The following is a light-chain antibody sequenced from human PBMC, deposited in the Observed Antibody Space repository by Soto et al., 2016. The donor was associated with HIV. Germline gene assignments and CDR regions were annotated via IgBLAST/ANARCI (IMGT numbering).Light chain of an antibody. CDR1: QGIGND. V-gene: IGKV1-17*01. CDR2: AAS. Sequence: QMTQSPSSLSTSVGDRVTITCRASQGIGNDLGWYQQKPGKAPKRLIYAASSLQSGVPLRFSGSGSGTEFTLTISSLQPEDFATYYCLQHNSYPYTFGQGTKLEIK. J-gene: IGKJ2*01. CDR3: LQHNSYPYT.